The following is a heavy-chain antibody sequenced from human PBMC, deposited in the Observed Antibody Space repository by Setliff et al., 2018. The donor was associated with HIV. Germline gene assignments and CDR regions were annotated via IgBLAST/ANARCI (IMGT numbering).Heavy chain of an antibody. V-gene: IGHV3-33*01. J-gene: IGHJ4*02. D-gene: IGHD6-19*01. CDR3: ATDQQWLAQGWGGPHY. CDR2: IWYDGTNK. Sequence: GGSLRLSCAASGFPFSTYGMHWVRQAPGKGLESVALIWYDGTNKRYADSVKGRFTISRDNSKSTLFLQMNTLRAEDTAVYYCATDQQWLAQGWGGPHYWGQGTLVTVS. CDR1: GFPFSTYG.